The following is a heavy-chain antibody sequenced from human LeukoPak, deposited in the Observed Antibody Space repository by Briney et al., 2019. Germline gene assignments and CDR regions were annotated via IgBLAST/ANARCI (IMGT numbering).Heavy chain of an antibody. D-gene: IGHD2-15*01. Sequence: ASVKVSCKASGYTFTGYYMHWLRQAPGQGLEWMGRINPNSGGTNYAQKFQGRVTMTRDTSISTAYMELSRLRSDDTAVYYCARISVVVVVAASEVDYWGQGTLVTVSS. CDR2: INPNSGGT. CDR3: ARISVVVVVAASEVDY. J-gene: IGHJ4*02. CDR1: GYTFTGYY. V-gene: IGHV1-2*06.